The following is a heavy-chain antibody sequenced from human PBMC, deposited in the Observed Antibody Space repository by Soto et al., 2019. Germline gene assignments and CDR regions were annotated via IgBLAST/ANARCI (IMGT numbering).Heavy chain of an antibody. Sequence: GESLKISCKGSGYSFSIYWIGWVRQMPGKGLEWMGIIYPGDSDTRYSPSFQGQVNISADKSISTAYLQWSSLKASDTAMYYCARDLNIATPYYFDYWGQGTLVTVSS. D-gene: IGHD6-6*01. CDR1: GYSFSIYW. J-gene: IGHJ4*02. CDR2: IYPGDSDT. CDR3: ARDLNIATPYYFDY. V-gene: IGHV5-51*01.